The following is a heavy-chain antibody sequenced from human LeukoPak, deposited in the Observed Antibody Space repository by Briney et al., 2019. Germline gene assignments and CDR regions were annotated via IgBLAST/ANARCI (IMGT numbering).Heavy chain of an antibody. Sequence: GGSLRLSCAAFGFTFSSHWMHWVRQAPGKGLVWVSRINSDGSSTSYADSVKGRFTISRDNAKNTLYLQMNSLRAEDTAVYYCARDGSSWSNWLDPWGQGTLVTVSS. V-gene: IGHV3-74*01. D-gene: IGHD6-13*01. J-gene: IGHJ5*02. CDR1: GFTFSSHW. CDR2: INSDGSST. CDR3: ARDGSSWSNWLDP.